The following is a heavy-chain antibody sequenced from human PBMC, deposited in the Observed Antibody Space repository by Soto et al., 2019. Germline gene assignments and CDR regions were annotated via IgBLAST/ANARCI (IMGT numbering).Heavy chain of an antibody. Sequence: GGSLRLSCAASGFTFSNAWMNWVRQAPGKGLEWVGRIKSKTDGGTTDYAAPVKGRFTISRDDSKNTLYLQMNSLKTEDTAVYYCTTGSPFGEYYYYYGMDVWGQGTTVTVSS. D-gene: IGHD3-10*01. CDR2: IKSKTDGGTT. CDR1: GFTFSNAW. V-gene: IGHV3-15*07. CDR3: TTGSPFGEYYYYYGMDV. J-gene: IGHJ6*02.